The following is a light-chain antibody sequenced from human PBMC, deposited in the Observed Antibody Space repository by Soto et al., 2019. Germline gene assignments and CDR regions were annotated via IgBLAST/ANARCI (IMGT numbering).Light chain of an antibody. J-gene: IGKJ4*01. CDR1: QSVSSN. CDR3: QQYNNWPPLT. V-gene: IGKV3-15*01. CDR2: GAS. Sequence: EIVLTQSPGTLYLSQGERATLSCRASQSVSSNLAWYQQKPGQAPRLLIYGASTRATGIPARFSGSGSGTEFTLTISSLQSEDFAVYYCQQYNNWPPLTFGGGTKVDIK.